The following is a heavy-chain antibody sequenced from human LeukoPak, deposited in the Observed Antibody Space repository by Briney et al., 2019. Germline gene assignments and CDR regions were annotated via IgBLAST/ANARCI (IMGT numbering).Heavy chain of an antibody. D-gene: IGHD4-23*01. Sequence: GASVKVSCKASGYTFTSYYMHWVRLAPGEGLEWVGIINPSGGSTSYAQKFQGRVTMTRDMSTSTDYMELSSLRSEDTAVYYCARDNSVEDTAWWFDPWGQGTLVTVSS. CDR3: ARDNSVEDTAWWFDP. CDR2: INPSGGST. V-gene: IGHV1-46*01. J-gene: IGHJ5*02. CDR1: GYTFTSYY.